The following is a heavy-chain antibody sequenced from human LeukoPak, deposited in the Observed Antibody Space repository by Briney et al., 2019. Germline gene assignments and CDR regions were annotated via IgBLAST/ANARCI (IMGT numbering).Heavy chain of an antibody. D-gene: IGHD3-22*01. V-gene: IGHV3-23*01. CDR2: ISGSGGST. J-gene: IGHJ4*02. Sequence: PGGSLRLSCAASGFTFSSYVMSWVRQAPGKELEWVSAISGSGGSTYYADSVKGRFTISRDNSKNTLYLQMNSLRAEDTAVYYCAKDPYDSSGYHYKPPDYWGQGTRVTVSS. CDR3: AKDPYDSSGYHYKPPDY. CDR1: GFTFSSYV.